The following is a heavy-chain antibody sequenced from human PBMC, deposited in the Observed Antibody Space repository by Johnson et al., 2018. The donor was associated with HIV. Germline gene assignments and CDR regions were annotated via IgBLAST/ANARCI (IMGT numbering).Heavy chain of an antibody. Sequence: VQLVESGGGLVQPGGSLRLSCAASGFTFSSYDMHWVRQPTGKGLEWVSSIDTTGDTYYPGSVGGRFTISRENAKNSLYPQMNNLRAGDSAVYDCVRASWFGAFDIWGQGTMVTVSS. V-gene: IGHV3-13*01. CDR3: VRASWFGAFDI. CDR1: GFTFSSYD. CDR2: IDTTGDT. D-gene: IGHD3-10*01. J-gene: IGHJ3*02.